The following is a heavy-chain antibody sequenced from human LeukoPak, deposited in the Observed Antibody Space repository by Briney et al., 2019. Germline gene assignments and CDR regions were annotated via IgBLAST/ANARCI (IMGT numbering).Heavy chain of an antibody. CDR1: GFTFNRYG. V-gene: IGHV3-30*18. CDR2: ISYDGTTE. Sequence: GGSLRLSCVGSGFTFNRYGIHWVRQAPGKGLEWVAVISYDGTTEFYGDTVKGRFTISRDNVKNTVFLHMNSLRAEDTAVYYCAKMDSSGYFYGYFDYWGLGTLVTVSS. CDR3: AKMDSSGYFYGYFDY. D-gene: IGHD3-22*01. J-gene: IGHJ4*02.